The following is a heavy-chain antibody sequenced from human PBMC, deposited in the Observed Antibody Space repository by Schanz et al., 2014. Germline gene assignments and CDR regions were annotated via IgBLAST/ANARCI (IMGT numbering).Heavy chain of an antibody. CDR3: ARDRRNADLDY. J-gene: IGHJ4*02. Sequence: EVQLVESGGGLVQPGGSLRLSCAASGFTFSAYAMTWVRQIPGKGLEWVSAISASGGTTYYADSVKGRFTISRDNAKNSLYLEMNSLRAEDTALYYCARDRRNADLDYWGQGTLVNVSS. D-gene: IGHD1-1*01. V-gene: IGHV3-23*04. CDR2: ISASGGTT. CDR1: GFTFSAYA.